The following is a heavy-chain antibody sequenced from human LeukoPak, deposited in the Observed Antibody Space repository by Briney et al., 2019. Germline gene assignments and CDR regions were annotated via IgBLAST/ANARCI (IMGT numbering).Heavy chain of an antibody. D-gene: IGHD2-15*01. CDR2: FDPEDGET. CDR3: ATAWGGSYCSGGSCYWY. Sequence: ASVKVSCKVSGYTLTELPMHWVRQAPGKGLEWMGGFDPEDGETIYAQKFQGRVTMTEDTSTDTAYMELSSLRSEDTAVYYCATAWGGSYCSGGSCYWYWGQGTLVTVSS. J-gene: IGHJ4*02. V-gene: IGHV1-24*01. CDR1: GYTLTELP.